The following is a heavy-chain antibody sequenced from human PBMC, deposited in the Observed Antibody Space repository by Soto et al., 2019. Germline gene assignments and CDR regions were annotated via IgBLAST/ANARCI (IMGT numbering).Heavy chain of an antibody. Sequence: QGQLVQSGGGLVKPGGSLRLSCAASGFTVSDYHMIWIRQAPGKGLEWVSDINDSGDTIYYRDSLKGRITISRDNAKNSLVLQINSLRAEDTAVYYCAREAHGFLELSSVFAFDIWGHGAMVTVSS. CDR2: INDSGDTI. D-gene: IGHD3-3*01. CDR3: AREAHGFLELSSVFAFDI. V-gene: IGHV3-11*01. J-gene: IGHJ3*02. CDR1: GFTVSDYH.